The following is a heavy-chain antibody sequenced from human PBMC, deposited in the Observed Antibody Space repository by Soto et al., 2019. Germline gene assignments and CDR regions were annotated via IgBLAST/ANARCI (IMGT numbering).Heavy chain of an antibody. CDR2: IIPIFGTA. J-gene: IGHJ5*02. CDR1: GGTFSSYA. CDR3: ARGVPAAMSWFDP. Sequence: QVQLVQSGAEVQKPGSSVKVSCKASGGTFSSYAISWVRQAPGQGLEWMGGIIPIFGTANYAQKFQGRVTITADKATSTAYMELSSLRSEDTAVYYCARGVPAAMSWFDPGAREPWSPSPQ. D-gene: IGHD2-2*01. V-gene: IGHV1-69*06.